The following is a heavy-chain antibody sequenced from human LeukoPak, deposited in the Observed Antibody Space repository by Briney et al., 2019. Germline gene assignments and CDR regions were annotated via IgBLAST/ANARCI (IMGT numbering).Heavy chain of an antibody. V-gene: IGHV3-23*05. D-gene: IGHD1-1*01. J-gene: IGHJ6*03. CDR3: AKRGNPTVGHHYLDV. Sequence: GGPLRLSCAASGFTFSSSDMSWVRQALGSGLEWVSSIRHSDSNTYYADSVMGRFTISRDNSKSTLYLQMNSLSAEDTAVYYCAKRGNPTVGHHYLDVWGKGTTVSVSS. CDR1: GFTFSSSD. CDR2: IRHSDSNT.